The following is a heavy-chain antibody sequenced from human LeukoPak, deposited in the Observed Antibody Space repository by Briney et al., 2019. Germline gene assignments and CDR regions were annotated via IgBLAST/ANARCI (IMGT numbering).Heavy chain of an antibody. CDR3: AGGPGYSSSWYRPIDY. J-gene: IGHJ4*02. Sequence: SETLSLTCAVSGGSISSSHWWTWVRQPPGKGLEWIGEIYYSGTTNYNPSLKSRVTISVDKPKNQFSLKLSSVTAADTAVYYCAGGPGYSSSWYRPIDYWGQGTLVTVSP. CDR2: IYYSGTT. D-gene: IGHD6-13*01. V-gene: IGHV4-4*02. CDR1: GGSISSSHW.